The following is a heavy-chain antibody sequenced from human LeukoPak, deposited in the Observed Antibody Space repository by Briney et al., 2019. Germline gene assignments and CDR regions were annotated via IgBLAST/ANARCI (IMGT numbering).Heavy chain of an antibody. V-gene: IGHV3-7*04. J-gene: IGHJ4*02. CDR2: IKEDGREK. CDR1: GFTFSKYW. Sequence: GGSLRLSCAASGFTFSKYWMTWVRQAPGKGVEWVANIKEDGREKYYVDSVKGRFIISRDTAKNSLYLQMYSLRADDTAVYYCARGDWHQDYWGQGILVTISS. D-gene: IGHD2-21*02. CDR3: ARGDWHQDY.